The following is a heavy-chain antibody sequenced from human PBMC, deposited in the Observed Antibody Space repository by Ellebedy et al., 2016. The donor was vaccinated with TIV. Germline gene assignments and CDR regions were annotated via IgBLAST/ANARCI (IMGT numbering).Heavy chain of an antibody. J-gene: IGHJ3*02. CDR3: GRVVWQQPVSYAFDI. V-gene: IGHV4-59*01. CDR2: IPYSGST. Sequence: MPSETLSLTCTISGGSISSYYWSCIRQPPGKGLEWIGYIPYSGSTNYNPSLKSRVNISVDTPKDQFSLRLRSVTAADTAMYYCGRVVWQQPVSYAFDIWGQGTMVTVSS. CDR1: GGSISSYY. D-gene: IGHD6-13*01.